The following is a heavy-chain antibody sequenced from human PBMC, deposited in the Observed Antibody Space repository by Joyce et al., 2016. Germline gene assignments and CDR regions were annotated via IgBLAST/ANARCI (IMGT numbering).Heavy chain of an antibody. V-gene: IGHV4-34*01. CDR1: GGSFSGYS. CDR2: INHSGST. Sequence: QVQLQQWGAGLLKPSETLSLTCAVYGGSFSGYSWSWIRQPPGKGLEWIGEINHSGSTNYNPSLKSRVTISVDTSKNQCSLKLSSVTAADTAVYYCASLYAFWSGYYGFDPWGQGTLVTVSS. D-gene: IGHD3-3*01. J-gene: IGHJ5*02. CDR3: ASLYAFWSGYYGFDP.